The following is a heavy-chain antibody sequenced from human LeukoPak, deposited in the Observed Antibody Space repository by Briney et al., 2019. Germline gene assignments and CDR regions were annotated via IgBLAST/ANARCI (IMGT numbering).Heavy chain of an antibody. CDR2: ITNDESRT. Sequence: GGSLRLSCAASGFPFSNYWIHWVRQAPGKGLVWVSRITNDESRTNYADSVNGRFTISRDNARSTVYLQITGLTAEDTAVYYCARDGGTSTPFDHWGQGTLVTVSS. CDR3: ARDGGTSTPFDH. D-gene: IGHD2-15*01. J-gene: IGHJ4*02. CDR1: GFPFSNYW. V-gene: IGHV3-74*01.